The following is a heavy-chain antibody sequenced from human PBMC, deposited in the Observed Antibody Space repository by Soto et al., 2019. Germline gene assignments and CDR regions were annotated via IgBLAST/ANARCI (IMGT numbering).Heavy chain of an antibody. CDR1: GFTFSNAW. V-gene: IGHV3-15*07. CDR2: IKSKTDGGTT. CDR3: AKYHLGFPGYYYYMDV. Sequence: GGSLRLSCAASGFTFSNAWMNWVRQAPGKGLEWVGRIKSKTDGGTTDYAAPVKGRFTISRDDSKNTLYLQMNSLKTEDTAVYYCAKYHLGFPGYYYYMDVWGKGTTVTVSS. J-gene: IGHJ6*03.